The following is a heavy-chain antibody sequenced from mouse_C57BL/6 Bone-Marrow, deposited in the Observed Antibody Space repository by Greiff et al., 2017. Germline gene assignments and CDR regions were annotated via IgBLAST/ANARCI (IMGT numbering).Heavy chain of an antibody. CDR1: GFTFSSYA. Sequence: EVHLVESGGGLVKPGGSLKLSCAASGFTFSSYAMSWVRQTPEKRLEWVATISDGGSYTYYPDNVKGRFTISRDNAKNNLYLQMSHLKSEDTAMYYCARDYGSSYGYFDYWGQGTTLTGSS. V-gene: IGHV5-4*01. CDR3: ARDYGSSYGYFDY. D-gene: IGHD1-1*01. J-gene: IGHJ2*01. CDR2: ISDGGSYT.